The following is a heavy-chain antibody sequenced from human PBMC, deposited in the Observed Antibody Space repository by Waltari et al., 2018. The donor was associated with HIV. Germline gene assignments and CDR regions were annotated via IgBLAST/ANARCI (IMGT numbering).Heavy chain of an antibody. CDR1: GSTPTELS. CDR2: FDPEDGET. V-gene: IGHV1-24*01. CDR3: ATGWRGLGECLDY. Sequence: QVQLVQSGAEVTKPRASAKVYCKVSGSTPTELSMHWLRLAPGKGLEWMGGFDPEDGETIYAQKFQGRVTMTEDTSTDTAYMELSSLRSEDTAVYYCATGWRGLGECLDYWGQGTLVTVSS. J-gene: IGHJ4*02. D-gene: IGHD3-16*01.